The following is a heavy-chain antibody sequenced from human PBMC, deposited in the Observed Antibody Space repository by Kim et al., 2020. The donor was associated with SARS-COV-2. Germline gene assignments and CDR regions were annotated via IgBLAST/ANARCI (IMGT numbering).Heavy chain of an antibody. D-gene: IGHD7-27*01. CDR3: AKETGDGYFDY. V-gene: IGHV3-9*01. J-gene: IGHJ4*02. CDR2: I. Sequence: IGYADSVKGRFTISRYNAKNSLYLQMNSLRAEDTALYYCAKETGDGYFDYWGQGTLVTVSS.